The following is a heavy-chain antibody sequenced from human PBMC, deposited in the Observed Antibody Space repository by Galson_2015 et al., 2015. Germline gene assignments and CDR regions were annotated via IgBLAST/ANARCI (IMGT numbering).Heavy chain of an antibody. CDR1: GYTFTSYG. V-gene: IGHV1-18*01. CDR3: ATQDPYYYYGMDV. J-gene: IGHJ6*02. Sequence: SCKASGYTFTSYGISWVRQAPGQGLEWMGWISAYNGNTNYAQKLQGRVTMTTDTSTSTAYMELRSLRSDDTAVYYCATQDPYYYYGMDVWGQGTTVTVSS. CDR2: ISAYNGNT.